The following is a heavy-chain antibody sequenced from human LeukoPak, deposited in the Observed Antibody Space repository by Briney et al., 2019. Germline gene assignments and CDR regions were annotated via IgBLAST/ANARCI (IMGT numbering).Heavy chain of an antibody. CDR3: ARASRGYDFWPGYYPGPSSFAS. Sequence: GGSLRPSCAASGFTVSSNYMSWVRQAPGKGLEWVSVIYSGGSTYYADSVKGRFTISKDNSKNTLYLQMSSLRAEDTAVYYCARASRGYDFWPGYYPGPSSFASGGQGPLVTVPP. CDR1: GFTVSSNY. J-gene: IGHJ4*02. D-gene: IGHD3-3*01. V-gene: IGHV3-53*01. CDR2: IYSGGST.